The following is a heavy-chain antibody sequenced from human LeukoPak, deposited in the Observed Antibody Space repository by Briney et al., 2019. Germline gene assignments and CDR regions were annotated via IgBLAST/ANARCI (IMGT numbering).Heavy chain of an antibody. CDR3: ARGGYYGSGNNWFDH. V-gene: IGHV1-8*01. Sequence: VASVKVSCKASGYTFTSYDINWVRQAPGQGLEWMGWMNPNSGNTDYAQKFQGRVTMTRNTSISTAYMELSSLRSEDTAVYYCARGGYYGSGNNWFDHWGQGTLVTVSS. CDR2: MNPNSGNT. D-gene: IGHD3-10*01. CDR1: GYTFTSYD. J-gene: IGHJ5*02.